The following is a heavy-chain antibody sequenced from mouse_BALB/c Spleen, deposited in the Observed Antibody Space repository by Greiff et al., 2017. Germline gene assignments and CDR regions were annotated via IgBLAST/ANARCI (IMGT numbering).Heavy chain of an antibody. V-gene: IGHV14-3*02. CDR1: GFNIKDTY. CDR3: ARSLAGAMDY. J-gene: IGHJ4*01. CDR2: IDPANGNT. Sequence: EVQLQQSGAELVKPGASVKLSCTASGFNIKDTYMHWVKQRPEQGLEWIGRIDPANGNTKYDTKFQGKATITADTSSNTAYLQLSSLTSEDTAVYYCARSLAGAMDYWGQGTSVTVSS. D-gene: IGHD6-2*01.